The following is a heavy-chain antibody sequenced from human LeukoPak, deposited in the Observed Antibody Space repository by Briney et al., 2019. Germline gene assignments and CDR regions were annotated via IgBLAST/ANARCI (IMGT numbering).Heavy chain of an antibody. CDR3: ARSGRGVDSFYFYMDV. Sequence: GGSLRLSCVASGFTFSQYRMSWVRQAPGKGLEWVANIKHDGSEKQDGSEKNYVDSVKGRFTISRDNAENSLYLQMNSLRAEDTAVYYCARSGRGVDSFYFYMDVWGKGTTVTVSS. CDR2: IKHDGSEKQDGSEK. V-gene: IGHV3-7*01. D-gene: IGHD3-10*01. CDR1: GFTFSQYR. J-gene: IGHJ6*03.